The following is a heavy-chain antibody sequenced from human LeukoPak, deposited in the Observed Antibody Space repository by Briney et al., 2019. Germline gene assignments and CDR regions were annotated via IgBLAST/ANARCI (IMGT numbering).Heavy chain of an antibody. D-gene: IGHD6-19*01. V-gene: IGHV3-48*01. CDR1: GFTFNTYT. CDR2: ISGSSGII. CDR3: VPGGLAVSGIDY. Sequence: GGSLRLSCAASGFTFNTYTMNWVRQAPGKGLGWVSYISGSSGIIDYADSVRGRFTISRDNAKNSLYLQMNSLRAEDTAVYYCVPGGLAVSGIDYWGQGALVTVSS. J-gene: IGHJ4*02.